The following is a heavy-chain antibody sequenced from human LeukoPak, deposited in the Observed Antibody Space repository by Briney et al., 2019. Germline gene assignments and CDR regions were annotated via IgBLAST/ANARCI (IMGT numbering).Heavy chain of an antibody. CDR1: GDTFTSYG. CDR2: MNPNSGNT. Sequence: ASVKVSCKASGDTFTSYGINWVLQATGQGLEWMGWMNPNSGNTGYAQKFQGRVTITRNTSKSTAYMELSSLRSEDTAVYYCARSRRGIAAAGTSYYFDYWGQGTLVTVSS. D-gene: IGHD6-13*01. V-gene: IGHV1-8*03. J-gene: IGHJ4*02. CDR3: ARSRRGIAAAGTSYYFDY.